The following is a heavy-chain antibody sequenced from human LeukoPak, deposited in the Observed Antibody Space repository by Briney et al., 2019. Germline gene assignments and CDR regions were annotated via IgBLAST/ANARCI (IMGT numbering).Heavy chain of an antibody. V-gene: IGHV3-21*01. Sequence: GGSLRLSCAASGFTFSSYGMNWVRQAPGKGLEWVSSISSSSSYIYYADSVKGRFTTSRDNAKNSLYLQMNSLRAEDTAVYYCASAAAAGLDYWGQGTPVTVSS. CDR2: ISSSSSYI. CDR1: GFTFSSYG. J-gene: IGHJ4*02. CDR3: ASAAAAGLDY. D-gene: IGHD6-13*01.